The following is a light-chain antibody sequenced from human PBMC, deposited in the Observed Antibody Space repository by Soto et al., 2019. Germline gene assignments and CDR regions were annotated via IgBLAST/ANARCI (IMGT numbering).Light chain of an antibody. CDR3: QQYGNSPYT. V-gene: IGKV3-11*01. CDR2: DAS. CDR1: QSVSSY. J-gene: IGKJ2*01. Sequence: EIVLTQSPATLSLSPGERATLSCRTSQSVSSYLAWYQQKPGQAPRLLIYDASTRATGIPARFSGSGSGTDFTLTITSLEPEDFAVYFCQQYGNSPYTFGQGTKLEI.